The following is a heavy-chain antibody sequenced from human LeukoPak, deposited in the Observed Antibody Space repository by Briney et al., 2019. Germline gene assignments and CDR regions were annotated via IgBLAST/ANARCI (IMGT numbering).Heavy chain of an antibody. CDR1: GFAFSNYW. Sequence: PGGSLRLSCAGSGFAFSNYWMHWVRQVPGKGLVWVSRISPDGSTTLYADSVKGRFTISRDNSKNTLYLQMNSLRAEDTAVYYCARDLGFLEWPNYYYYGMDVWGQGTTVTVSS. CDR2: ISPDGSTT. J-gene: IGHJ6*02. CDR3: ARDLGFLEWPNYYYYGMDV. V-gene: IGHV3-74*01. D-gene: IGHD3-3*01.